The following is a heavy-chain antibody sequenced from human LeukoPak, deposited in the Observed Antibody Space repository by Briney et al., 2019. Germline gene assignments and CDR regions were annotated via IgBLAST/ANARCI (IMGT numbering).Heavy chain of an antibody. V-gene: IGHV4-59*01. Sequence: SETLSLTCTVSGGSISTYYWSWIRQPPGEGLEGIGYIYYSGSTNYNPSLKSRVTISVDTSKNQFSLKQSSVTAAATALYYCARFGSWALPLHAVDIWGQGTMVTVTA. D-gene: IGHD3-10*01. CDR3: ARFGSWALPLHAVDI. J-gene: IGHJ3*02. CDR2: IYYSGST. CDR1: GGSISTYY.